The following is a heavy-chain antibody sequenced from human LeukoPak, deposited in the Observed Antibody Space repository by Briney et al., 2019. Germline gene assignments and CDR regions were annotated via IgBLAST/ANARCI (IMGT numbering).Heavy chain of an antibody. D-gene: IGHD3-22*01. CDR2: IYYSGST. V-gene: IGHV4-59*01. Sequence: SETLSLTCTVSGGSISSYYWSWIRQPPGKGLEWIGYIYYSGSTKYNPSLKSRVTISVDTSKNQFSLKLSSVTAADTAVYYCARDTPPRDTYYYDSSGYYLGAFDIWGQGTMVTVSS. CDR3: ARDTPPRDTYYYDSSGYYLGAFDI. CDR1: GGSISSYY. J-gene: IGHJ3*02.